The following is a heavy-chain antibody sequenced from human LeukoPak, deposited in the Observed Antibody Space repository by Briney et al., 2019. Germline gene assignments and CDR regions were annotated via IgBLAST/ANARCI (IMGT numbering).Heavy chain of an antibody. CDR1: GYSFTSFD. J-gene: IGHJ6*02. Sequence: ASVKVSCKASGYSFTSFDINWVRQATGQGLEWMGWMNPNSGNTGYAQKFQGRVTMTRNTAINTAYLELNSLSSEDTAVYYCARVVRYYYGMDVWGQGTTVTVS. CDR2: MNPNSGNT. CDR3: ARVVRYYYGMDV. D-gene: IGHD1-26*01. V-gene: IGHV1-8*01.